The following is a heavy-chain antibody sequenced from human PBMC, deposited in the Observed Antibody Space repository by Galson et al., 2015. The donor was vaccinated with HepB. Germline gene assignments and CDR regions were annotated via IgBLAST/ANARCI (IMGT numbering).Heavy chain of an antibody. CDR1: GFIFSDYY. D-gene: IGHD4-17*01. CDR2: ISGGTTYS. V-gene: IGHV3-11*06. J-gene: IGHJ4*02. Sequence: SLRLSCAASGFIFSDYYMSWIRQAPEKGLEWLSYISGGTTYSNYADSVKGRFTISRDNAKNSLYLQINSLRADDTAVYYCARVADSDYGDHTHFDYWGQGSLVTVSS. CDR3: ARVADSDYGDHTHFDY.